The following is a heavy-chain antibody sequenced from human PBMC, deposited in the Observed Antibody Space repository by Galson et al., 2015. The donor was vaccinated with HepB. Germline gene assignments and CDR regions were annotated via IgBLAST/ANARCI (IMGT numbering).Heavy chain of an antibody. D-gene: IGHD5-12*01. CDR1: GFTFSSYS. V-gene: IGHV3-21*01. CDR3: ARGKRGYSGYDPWAYYYYGMDV. J-gene: IGHJ6*02. CDR2: ISSSSSYI. Sequence: SLRLSCAAPGFTFSSYSMNWVRQAPGKGLEWVSSISSSSSYIYYADSVKGRFTISRDNAKNSLYLQMNSLRAEDTAVYYCARGKRGYSGYDPWAYYYYGMDVWGQGTTVTVSS.